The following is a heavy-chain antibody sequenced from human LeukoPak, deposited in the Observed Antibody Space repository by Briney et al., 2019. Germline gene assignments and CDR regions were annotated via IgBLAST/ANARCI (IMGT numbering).Heavy chain of an antibody. J-gene: IGHJ4*02. CDR2: IYYSGST. D-gene: IGHD3-22*01. Sequence: SETLSLTCTVSGDSISTYYWSWIRQPPGKGLEWIGYIYYSGSTDYNPSLKSRVTISVDTSKNQFSLKLSSVTAADTAVYYCAREGYYYDSSGYRTGDYWGQGTLVTVSS. CDR3: AREGYYYDSSGYRTGDY. V-gene: IGHV4-59*12. CDR1: GDSISTYY.